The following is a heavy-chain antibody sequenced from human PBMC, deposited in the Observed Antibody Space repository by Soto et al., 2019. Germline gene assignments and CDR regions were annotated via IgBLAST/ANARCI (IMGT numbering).Heavy chain of an antibody. CDR3: ESAVIGSASSYKSDY. J-gene: IGHJ4*02. CDR2: IYSGGST. CDR1: GCAGSSSY. D-gene: IGHD2-21*01. V-gene: IGHV3-53*01. Sequence: GGTRRRSGAACGCAGSSSYMSWVRQAPGKRLEWVSVIYSGGSTYYADSVKGRFTISRDNSKNTLYLQMNRLTAEDTAVYYCESAVIGSASSYKSDYWGQGTLVTV.